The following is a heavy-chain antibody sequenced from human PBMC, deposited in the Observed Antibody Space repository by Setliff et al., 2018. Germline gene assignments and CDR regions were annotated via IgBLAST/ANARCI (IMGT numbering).Heavy chain of an antibody. J-gene: IGHJ6*03. D-gene: IGHD1-26*01. CDR2: IQNGGST. CDR3: ARAPPNRYSGSYEYFYMDV. V-gene: IGHV4-59*08. Sequence: PSETLSLTCTVSGDSISRYYWSWIRQPPGKGLEWIGYIQNGGSTNYNPSLKSRVTISVDTSKNQFSLKVSSVTAADTAVYYCARAPPNRYSGSYEYFYMDVWGKGTTVTVSS. CDR1: GDSISRYY.